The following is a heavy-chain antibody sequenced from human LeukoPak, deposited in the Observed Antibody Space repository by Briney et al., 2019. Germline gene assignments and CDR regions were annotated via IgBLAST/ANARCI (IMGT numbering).Heavy chain of an antibody. V-gene: IGHV3-23*01. CDR1: GFTFSSYA. Sequence: PGGSLRLSCAASGFTFSSYAMSWVRQAPGKGLEWVSAISGSGGSTYYADSVKGRFTISRDNSKNTLYLQMNSLRAEDTAVYYCAKDRDDYYGSGSYRLIAAFDIWGQGTMVTVSS. CDR3: AKDRDDYYGSGSYRLIAAFDI. D-gene: IGHD3-10*01. CDR2: ISGSGGST. J-gene: IGHJ3*02.